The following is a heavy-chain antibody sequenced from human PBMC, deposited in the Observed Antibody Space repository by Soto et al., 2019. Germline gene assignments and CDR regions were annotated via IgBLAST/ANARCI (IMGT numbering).Heavy chain of an antibody. CDR2: IIPIFGTA. Sequence: SVKVSCKASGGTFISYAIIWVRQAPGQGLEWMGGIIPIFGTANYAQKFQGRVTITADESTSTAYMELSSLRSEDTAVYYCARDQYGGSYLYYYGMDVWGQGTTVTVSS. V-gene: IGHV1-69*13. CDR3: ARDQYGGSYLYYYGMDV. D-gene: IGHD1-26*01. CDR1: GGTFISYA. J-gene: IGHJ6*02.